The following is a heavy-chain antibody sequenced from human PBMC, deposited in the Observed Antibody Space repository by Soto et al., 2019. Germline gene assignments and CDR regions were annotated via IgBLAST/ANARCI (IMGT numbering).Heavy chain of an antibody. J-gene: IGHJ6*02. CDR2: ISGSGGST. CDR1: GFTFSSYA. CDR3: AKDRGGYSGSFNIGWYYYGMDV. D-gene: IGHD1-26*01. V-gene: IGHV3-23*01. Sequence: SGGSLRLSCAASGFTFSSYAMSWVRQAPGKGLEWVSAISGSGGSTYYADSVKGRFTISRDNSKNTLYLQMNSLRAEDTAVYYCAKDRGGYSGSFNIGWYYYGMDVWGQGTTVTVSS.